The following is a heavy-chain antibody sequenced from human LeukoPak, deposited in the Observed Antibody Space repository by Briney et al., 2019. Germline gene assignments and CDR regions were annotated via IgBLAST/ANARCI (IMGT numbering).Heavy chain of an antibody. D-gene: IGHD6-19*01. J-gene: IGHJ4*02. V-gene: IGHV3-23*01. CDR1: GFTFSSYA. Sequence: QSGGSLRLSCAASGFTFSSYAMSWVSQAPGKGLEWVSAISGSGGNTYYADSVKGRFTISRDNSKNTLYLQMYSLRAEDTAVYYCAKELAVAAAFDYWGQGTLVTVSS. CDR2: ISGSGGNT. CDR3: AKELAVAAAFDY.